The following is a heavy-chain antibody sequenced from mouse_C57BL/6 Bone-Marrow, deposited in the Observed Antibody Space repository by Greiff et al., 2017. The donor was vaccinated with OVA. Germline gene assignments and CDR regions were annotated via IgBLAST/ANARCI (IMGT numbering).Heavy chain of an antibody. CDR1: GFTFSDYY. D-gene: IGHD2-4*01. CDR2: INYDGSST. V-gene: IGHV5-16*01. CDR3: ARGGDYDPFDY. J-gene: IGHJ2*01. Sequence: EVKVVESEGGLVQPGSSMKLSCTASGFTFSDYYMAWVRQVPEKGLEWVANINYDGSSTYYLDSLKSRFIISRDNAKNILYLQMSSLKSEDTATYYCARGGDYDPFDYWGQGATLTVSS.